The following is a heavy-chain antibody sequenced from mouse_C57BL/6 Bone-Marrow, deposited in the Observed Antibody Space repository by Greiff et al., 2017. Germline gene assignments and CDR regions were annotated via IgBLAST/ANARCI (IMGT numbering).Heavy chain of an antibody. Sequence: EVQLQQSGPELVKPGASVKISCKASGYSFTGYYMNWVKQSPEKSLEWIGEINPSTGGTTYNQKFKAKATLTVDKSSSTAYMQLKSLTSEDSAVYYCAKGEDYDAMDYWGQGTSVTVSS. J-gene: IGHJ4*01. CDR2: INPSTGGT. V-gene: IGHV1-42*01. CDR3: AKGEDYDAMDY. CDR1: GYSFTGYY.